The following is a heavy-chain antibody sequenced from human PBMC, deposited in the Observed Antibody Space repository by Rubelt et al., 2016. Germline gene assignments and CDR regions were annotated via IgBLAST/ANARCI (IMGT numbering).Heavy chain of an antibody. CDR3: ASVDTAMGTSDY. CDR1: GGSFSGYY. V-gene: IGHV4-34*11. CDR2: IYYSGST. Sequence: QVQLQQWGAGLLKPSETLSLTCAVYGGSFSGYYWSWIRQPPGKGLEWIGYIYYSGSTNYNPSRRSRVTNASATSKTQVSLRLSSVTAADTAVYYGASVDTAMGTSDYWGQGTLVTVSS. J-gene: IGHJ4*02. D-gene: IGHD5-18*01.